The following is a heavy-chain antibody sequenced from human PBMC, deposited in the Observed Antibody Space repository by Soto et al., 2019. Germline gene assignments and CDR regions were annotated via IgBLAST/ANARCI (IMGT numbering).Heavy chain of an antibody. V-gene: IGHV1-69*02. J-gene: IGHJ4*02. Sequence: SVKVSCKASGGTFSSYTISWVRQAPGQGLEWMGRIIPILGIANYAQKFQGRVTITADKSTSTAYMELSSLRSEDTAVYYCASAKGPSSNDYWGQGTLVTVSS. CDR2: IIPILGIA. CDR3: ASAKGPSSNDY. CDR1: GGTFSSYT. D-gene: IGHD2-2*01.